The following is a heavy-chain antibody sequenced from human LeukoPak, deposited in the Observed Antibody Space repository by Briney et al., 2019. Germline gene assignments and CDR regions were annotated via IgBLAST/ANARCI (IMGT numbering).Heavy chain of an antibody. D-gene: IGHD3-22*01. Sequence: ASVKVSCKASGFTFSIYYIHWVRQAPGQGLEWMGIINPSGGSTTYAQRFQGRVTMTRDTSTSTVYMELSSLRSEDSAVYYCARDSRADHYNSSGYYSFDYWGQGTLVTVS. CDR2: INPSGGST. CDR1: GFTFSIYY. J-gene: IGHJ4*02. CDR3: ARDSRADHYNSSGYYSFDY. V-gene: IGHV1-46*01.